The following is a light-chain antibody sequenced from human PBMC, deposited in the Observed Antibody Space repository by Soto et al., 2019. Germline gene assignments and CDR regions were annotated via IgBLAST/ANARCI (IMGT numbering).Light chain of an antibody. CDR3: QQYGTSPTT. CDR2: GAS. J-gene: IGKJ2*01. V-gene: IGKV3-20*01. Sequence: EIVLTQSPGTLSLSLGERATLSCRASQTVNTNSLAWYQQQPGQAPRLLIYGASTRATGIPDRFTGSGSGTDFNITISRVESEDFAVYYCQQYGTSPTTFGQGTKLEIK. CDR1: QTVNTNS.